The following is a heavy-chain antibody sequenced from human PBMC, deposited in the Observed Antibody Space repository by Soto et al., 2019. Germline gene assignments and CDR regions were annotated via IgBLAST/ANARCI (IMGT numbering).Heavy chain of an antibody. V-gene: IGHV2-5*02. Sequence: QITLKESGPTLVKPTQTLTLTCTFSGFSLSTSGVGVGWIRQPPGKALEWLALIYWDDDNRSSPSLKSRLTITKDTSNNQVVLTMTNMDPVDSATYYCAHAFVYSSGWTFDYWGQGTLVTVSS. CDR2: IYWDDDN. CDR3: AHAFVYSSGWTFDY. D-gene: IGHD6-19*01. CDR1: GFSLSTSGVG. J-gene: IGHJ4*02.